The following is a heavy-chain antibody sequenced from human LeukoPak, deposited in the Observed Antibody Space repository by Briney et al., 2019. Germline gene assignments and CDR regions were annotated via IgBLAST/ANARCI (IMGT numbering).Heavy chain of an antibody. CDR3: AREHWEYSGYDYPYFDY. D-gene: IGHD5-12*01. V-gene: IGHV3-30*04. J-gene: IGHJ4*02. CDR1: GFTFSSYE. CDR2: ISYDGSNK. Sequence: GGSLRLSCAASGFTFSSYEMNWVRQAPGEGLEWVAVISYDGSNKYYTDSVKGRFTIFRDNSKNTLYLQMNSLSAEDTATYYCAREHWEYSGYDYPYFDYWGQGTLVTVSS.